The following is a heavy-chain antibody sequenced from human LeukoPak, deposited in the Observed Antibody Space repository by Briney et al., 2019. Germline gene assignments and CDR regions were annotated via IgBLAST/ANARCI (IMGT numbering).Heavy chain of an antibody. D-gene: IGHD3-22*01. CDR3: ARGYYDSSGYDAFDI. CDR1: GFTFSSYA. J-gene: IGHJ3*02. Sequence: HGRSLRLSCGASGFTFSSYAMHWVRQAPGKGLEWVAVISYDGSNKYYADSVKGRFTISRDNSKNALYLQMNSLRAEDSAVYYCARGYYDSSGYDAFDIWGQGTMVTVSS. V-gene: IGHV3-30-3*01. CDR2: ISYDGSNK.